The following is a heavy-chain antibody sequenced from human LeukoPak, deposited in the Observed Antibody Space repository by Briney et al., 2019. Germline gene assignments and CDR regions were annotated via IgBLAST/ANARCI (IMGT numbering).Heavy chain of an antibody. Sequence: SETLSLTCTVSGGSISSYYWSWIRQPPGKGLEWIGYICYSGSTNYNPSLKSRVTISVDTSKNQFSLKLSSVTAADTAVYYCARCAYYPDPFDYWGQGTLVTVSS. D-gene: IGHD1-26*01. J-gene: IGHJ4*02. CDR3: ARCAYYPDPFDY. CDR2: ICYSGST. CDR1: GGSISSYY. V-gene: IGHV4-59*01.